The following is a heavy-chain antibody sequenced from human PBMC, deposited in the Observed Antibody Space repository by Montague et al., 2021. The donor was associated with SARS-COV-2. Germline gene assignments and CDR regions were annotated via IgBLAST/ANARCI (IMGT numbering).Heavy chain of an antibody. D-gene: IGHD2-15*01. CDR2: IYYSGST. Sequence: SETLSLTCTVFGGSISSSSYYWGWIRQPPGKGLEWIGSIYYSGSTYYNPSLKSRVTISVDTSKNQFSLKLRSVTAADTAVYYCARAPPGYWGFVVVVAAHFDYWGQGTLVTVSS. CDR1: GGSISSSSYY. CDR3: ARAPPGYWGFVVVVAAHFDY. J-gene: IGHJ4*02. V-gene: IGHV4-39*07.